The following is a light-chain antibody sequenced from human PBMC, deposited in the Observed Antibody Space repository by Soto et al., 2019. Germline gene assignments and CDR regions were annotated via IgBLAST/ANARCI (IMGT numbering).Light chain of an antibody. Sequence: EIVMTQSPATLSVSPGERATLTCRASQSVGRNLAWYQQKPGQAPRLLIYGASTRATGIPARFSGSGSGTEFTLSISSLQSEDFAVYHCHQYNNWPPDTFGQGTKLEI. V-gene: IGKV3-15*01. CDR1: QSVGRN. J-gene: IGKJ2*01. CDR2: GAS. CDR3: HQYNNWPPDT.